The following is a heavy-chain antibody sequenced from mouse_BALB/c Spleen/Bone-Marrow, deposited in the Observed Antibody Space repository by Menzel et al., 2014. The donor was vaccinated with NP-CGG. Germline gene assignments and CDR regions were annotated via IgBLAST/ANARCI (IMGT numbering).Heavy chain of an antibody. J-gene: IGHJ3*01. V-gene: IGHV4-1*02. D-gene: IGHD1-2*01. Sequence: EVQLVESGGGLVQPGGSLKLSCAASGFDFSTFWMSWVRQAPGKGLEWIGEINPDRSTINYRPSLKDKFIISRDNAKNTLYLLMSKVRCEDTALYYCARPHYYGYGAYWGQGTLVTVSA. CDR1: GFDFSTFW. CDR3: ARPHYYGYGAY. CDR2: INPDRSTI.